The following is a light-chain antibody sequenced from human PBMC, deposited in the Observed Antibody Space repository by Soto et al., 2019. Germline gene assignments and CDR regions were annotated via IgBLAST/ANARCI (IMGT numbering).Light chain of an antibody. CDR3: SSYTSSYSVV. J-gene: IGLJ2*01. CDR2: DVS. CDR1: SSDVGGYNW. V-gene: IGLV2-14*03. Sequence: QSALTQPASVSGSPGQSIAISCTGTSSDVGGYNWVSWYQQHPGKAPKLIVYDVSNRPSGVSDRFSGSKSGNTASLPISGLQAEDEADYYCSSYTSSYSVVFGGGTKLTVL.